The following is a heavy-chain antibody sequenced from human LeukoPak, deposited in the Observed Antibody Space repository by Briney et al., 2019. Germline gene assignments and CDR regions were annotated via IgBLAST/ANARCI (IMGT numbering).Heavy chain of an antibody. J-gene: IGHJ3*02. CDR1: GGSSSSYY. D-gene: IGHD3-22*01. Sequence: SETLSLTCTFSGGSSSSYYWSWIRQPPGKGLEWIGEINHSGSTNYNPSLKSRVTISVDTSKNQFSLKLSSVTAADTAVYYCARRADSSGYHDAFDIWGQGTMVTVSS. CDR3: ARRADSSGYHDAFDI. CDR2: INHSGST. V-gene: IGHV4-34*01.